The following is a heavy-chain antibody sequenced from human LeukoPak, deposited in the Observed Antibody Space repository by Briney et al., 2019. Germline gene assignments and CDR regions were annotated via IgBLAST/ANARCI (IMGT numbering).Heavy chain of an antibody. CDR1: GYSICSGYY. CDR3: ARSLYCSGGSCYFDY. D-gene: IGHD2-15*01. V-gene: IGHV4-38-2*01. Sequence: SETLSLTCAVSGYSICSGYYWGCIRQPPGKGLEWIGSIYHSGSTYYNPSLKSRVTISVDTSKNQFSLKLSSVTAADTTVYYCARSLYCSGGSCYFDYWGQGTLVTVSS. J-gene: IGHJ4*02. CDR2: IYHSGST.